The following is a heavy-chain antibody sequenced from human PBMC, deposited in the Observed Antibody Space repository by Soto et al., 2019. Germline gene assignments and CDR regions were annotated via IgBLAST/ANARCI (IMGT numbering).Heavy chain of an antibody. Sequence: QVHLVQSGPEVRKPGASVKVSCKASAYTFTDYFIHWVRQAPGQGLEWMAWINPDSGGSNYAQKFQGRVTMTRDTSISTAYMELSGLRSDDTAIYYCARLRVPHDSLPYPYDAFDVWGQGTLVTVSS. J-gene: IGHJ3*01. CDR2: INPDSGGS. V-gene: IGHV1-2*02. CDR3: ARLRVPHDSLPYPYDAFDV. CDR1: AYTFTDYF. D-gene: IGHD3-22*01.